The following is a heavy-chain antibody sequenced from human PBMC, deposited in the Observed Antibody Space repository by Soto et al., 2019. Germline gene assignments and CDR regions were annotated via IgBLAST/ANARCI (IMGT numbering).Heavy chain of an antibody. CDR3: ASLSYYSHFWAPTLHYYGMDV. CDR1: GYSFTSYW. Sequence: GESLKISCKGSGYSFTSYWISWVRQMPGKGLEWMGRIDPSDSYTNYSPSFQGHVTISADKSISTAYLQWSSLKASDTAMYYCASLSYYSHFWAPTLHYYGMDVWGQGTTVTVS. V-gene: IGHV5-10-1*01. J-gene: IGHJ6*02. D-gene: IGHD3-3*02. CDR2: IDPSDSYT.